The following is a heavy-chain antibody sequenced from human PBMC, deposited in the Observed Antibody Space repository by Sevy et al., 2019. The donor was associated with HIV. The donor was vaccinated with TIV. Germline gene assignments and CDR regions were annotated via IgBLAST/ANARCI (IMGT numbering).Heavy chain of an antibody. CDR2: ISYDGNIE. CDR3: ARGGLGPHGMDV. Sequence: GGSLRLSCAASGFTFSTHAMHWVRQAPGKGLEWVAIISYDGNIEYYPDSVKGRFTISRDDSKNTLYLQMNSLRSEDTAVYYCARGGLGPHGMDVWGQGTTVTVSS. CDR1: GFTFSTHA. D-gene: IGHD3-16*01. J-gene: IGHJ6*02. V-gene: IGHV3-30-3*01.